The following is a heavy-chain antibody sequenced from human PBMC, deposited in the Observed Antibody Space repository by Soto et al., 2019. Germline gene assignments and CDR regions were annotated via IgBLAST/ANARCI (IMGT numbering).Heavy chain of an antibody. CDR3: FKGFYTLPGPHAFPAQRSPDL. V-gene: IGHV3-23*01. J-gene: IGHJ2*01. CDR2: INNSGGKT. D-gene: IGHD2-2*01. CDR1: GFTFSSYA. Sequence: GGSLRLSCAASGFTFSSYAVSWVRQAPGKGLEWVSSINNSGGKTYYADSVKGRFTISRDNSKNTLSLEMNSLRADDTAVYYCFKGFYTLPGPHAFPAQRSPDL.